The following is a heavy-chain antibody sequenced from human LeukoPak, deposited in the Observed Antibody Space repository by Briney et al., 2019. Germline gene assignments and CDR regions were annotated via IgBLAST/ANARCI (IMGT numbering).Heavy chain of an antibody. J-gene: IGHJ4*02. CDR3: ARYPYQSYYLDY. CDR2: ISGSGGST. D-gene: IGHD2-2*02. V-gene: IGHV3-23*01. CDR1: GFTFSSYA. Sequence: GGSLRLSCAASGFTFSSYAMSWVRQAPGKGLEWVSAISGSGGSTYYADSVKGRFTISRDNSKNTLYLQMNSLRAEDTAVYYCARYPYQSYYLDYWGQGTLVTVSS.